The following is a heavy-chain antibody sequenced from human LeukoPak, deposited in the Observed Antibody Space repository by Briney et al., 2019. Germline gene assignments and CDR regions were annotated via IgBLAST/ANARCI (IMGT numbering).Heavy chain of an antibody. D-gene: IGHD3-16*02. CDR3: ARDLRLGELSTRSLDY. CDR2: IWYDGSNK. Sequence: GGSLRLSCAASGFTFSSYGMHWVRQAPGKGLEWVAVIWYDGSNKYYADSEKGRFTNSRDNSKNPLYLQMNSQRAEDTAVYYCARDLRLGELSTRSLDYWGQGTLVTVSS. CDR1: GFTFSSYG. J-gene: IGHJ4*02. V-gene: IGHV3-33*01.